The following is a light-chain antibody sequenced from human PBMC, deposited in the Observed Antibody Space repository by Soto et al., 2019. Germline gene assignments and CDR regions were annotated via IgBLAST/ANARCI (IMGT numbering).Light chain of an antibody. CDR2: DVT. CDR1: NRDIGIYNL. J-gene: IGLJ2*01. Sequence: QSALTQPASVSGSPGQSITISCTGTNRDIGIYNLVSWYQQHPGKVPQVIIYDVTKRPSGVSDRFSGSKSGNTASLTISGLQAEDEADYYCCSYAGTTTFVIFGGGTKL. V-gene: IGLV2-23*02. CDR3: CSYAGTTTFVI.